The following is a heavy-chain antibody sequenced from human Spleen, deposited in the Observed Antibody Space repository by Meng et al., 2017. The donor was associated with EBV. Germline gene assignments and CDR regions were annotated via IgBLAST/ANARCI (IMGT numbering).Heavy chain of an antibody. CDR1: GYTFTGYG. CDR2: ISAYNGNT. Sequence: VQLVQSGPERRNPGALVKACCKAFGYTFTGYGISWVGQAPGQGLEWMGWISAYNGNTNNAQKLQGRVTMTTDTSTSTAYMELRSLRSDDTAVYYCARDHGDPHYGMDVWGQGTMVTVSS. D-gene: IGHD4-17*01. V-gene: IGHV1-18*01. J-gene: IGHJ6*02. CDR3: ARDHGDPHYGMDV.